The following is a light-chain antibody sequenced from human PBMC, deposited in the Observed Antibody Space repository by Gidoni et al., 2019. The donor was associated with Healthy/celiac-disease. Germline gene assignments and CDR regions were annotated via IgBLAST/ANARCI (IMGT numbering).Light chain of an antibody. J-gene: IGKJ4*01. CDR3: RQYYSTPLT. CDR2: WAS. V-gene: IGKV4-1*01. CDR1: QSVLYSSNNKNY. Sequence: DIVMTQSSDSLAVSLGERATINCKSSQSVLYSSNNKNYLAWYQQKPGQPTKLLIYWASTRESGVPDRFSGSGSGTYFTLTISSLQAEDVAVYYCRQYYSTPLTFGGGTKVEIK.